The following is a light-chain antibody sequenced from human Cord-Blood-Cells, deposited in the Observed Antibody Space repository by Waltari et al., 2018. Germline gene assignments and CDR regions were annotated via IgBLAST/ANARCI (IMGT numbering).Light chain of an antibody. CDR3: QQYGSSPET. Sequence: EIVLTQSPGTLSLSPGERATLSYRASQSVSSSYLAWYQQKPGQAPRVLIYGASSRATGIPDRFSGSGSGTDFTLTISRLEPEDFAVYYCQQYGSSPETFGQGTKLEIK. V-gene: IGKV3-20*01. CDR2: GAS. J-gene: IGKJ2*01. CDR1: QSVSSSY.